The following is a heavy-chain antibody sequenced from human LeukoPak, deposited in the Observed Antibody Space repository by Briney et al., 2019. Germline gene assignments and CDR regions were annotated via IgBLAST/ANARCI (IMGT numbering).Heavy chain of an antibody. CDR1: GFTFSSYG. D-gene: IGHD1-1*01. CDR2: ISGSGGST. CDR3: AKGSRWKGSDY. Sequence: RGSLRLSCAASGFTFSSYGMSWVRQAPGKGLEWVSAISGSGGSTYYADSVKGRFTISRDNSKNTLYLQMNSLRAEDTALYYCAKGSRWKGSDYWGQGTLVTVSS. V-gene: IGHV3-23*01. J-gene: IGHJ4*02.